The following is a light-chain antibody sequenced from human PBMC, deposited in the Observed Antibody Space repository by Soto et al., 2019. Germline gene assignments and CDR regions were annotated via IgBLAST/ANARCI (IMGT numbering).Light chain of an antibody. CDR2: DAT. J-gene: IGKJ4*01. CDR1: QYISSN. Sequence: DIVMTQSPATLSESPGERVTLSCRASQYISSNLAWYQQKPGQPPRLLIYDATSRATGIPSRFSGSGSGTDFTLTIISLQSEDFAVYFCQQYHDWPPLTFGGGPKVEIK. V-gene: IGKV3D-15*01. CDR3: QQYHDWPPLT.